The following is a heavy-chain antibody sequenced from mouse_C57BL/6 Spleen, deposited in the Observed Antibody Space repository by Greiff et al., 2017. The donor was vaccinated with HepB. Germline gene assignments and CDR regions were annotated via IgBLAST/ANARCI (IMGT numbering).Heavy chain of an antibody. CDR2: IYPSDSET. CDR1: GYTFTSYW. CDR3: ARGNYGSSYEGYFDV. D-gene: IGHD1-1*01. J-gene: IGHJ1*03. Sequence: VQLQQPGAELVRPGSSVKLSCKASGYTFTSYWMDWVKQRPGQGLEWIGNIYPSDSETHYNQKFKDKATLTVDKSSSTAYMQLSSLTSEDSAVYYCARGNYGSSYEGYFDVWGTGTTVTVSS. V-gene: IGHV1-61*01.